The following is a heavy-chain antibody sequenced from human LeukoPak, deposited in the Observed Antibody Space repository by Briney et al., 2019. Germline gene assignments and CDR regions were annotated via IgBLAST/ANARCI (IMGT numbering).Heavy chain of an antibody. CDR2: NYHNGRT. CDR1: GASFSNDY. V-gene: IGHV4-59*01. J-gene: IGHJ4*02. Sequence: SETLSLTCTVSGASFSNDYWSWVRQAPGKRLEWIGYNYHNGRTNYSPSLKSRITMSIDTSQNQFSLRLTSVTAADTAVYYCARASEGIGYFDTWGRGSLVTVSS. CDR3: ARASEGIGYFDT. D-gene: IGHD3-3*01.